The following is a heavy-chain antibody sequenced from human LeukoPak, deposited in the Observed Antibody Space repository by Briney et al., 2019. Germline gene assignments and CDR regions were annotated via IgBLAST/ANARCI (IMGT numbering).Heavy chain of an antibody. Sequence: SGPTLVNPTQTLTLTCTFSGFSLSTSGVGVGWIRQPPGKALEWLALIYWDDDKRYSPSLKSRLTITKDTSKNQVVLTMTNMDPVDTATYYCAHSYFFDYYDSSGLFRFDPWGQGTLVSVSS. V-gene: IGHV2-5*02. J-gene: IGHJ5*02. CDR1: GFSLSTSGVG. D-gene: IGHD3-22*01. CDR3: AHSYFFDYYDSSGLFRFDP. CDR2: IYWDDDK.